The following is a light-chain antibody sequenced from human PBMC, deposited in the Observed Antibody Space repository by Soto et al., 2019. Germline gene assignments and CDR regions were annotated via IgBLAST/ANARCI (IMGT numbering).Light chain of an antibody. CDR2: GVF. CDR1: SSDVGGYNY. Sequence: QSALTQPASVSGSPGQSITMSCTGTSSDVGGYNYVSWYQQHPVKAPKLMLYGVFNRPSGVSNRFSGSRSGNTASLTISGLQAEDEADYYCSSYTTSNTPVFGGGTKLTVL. CDR3: SSYTTSNTPV. J-gene: IGLJ3*02. V-gene: IGLV2-14*03.